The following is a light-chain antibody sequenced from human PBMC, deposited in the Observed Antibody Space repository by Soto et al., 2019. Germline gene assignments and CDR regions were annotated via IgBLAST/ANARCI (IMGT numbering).Light chain of an antibody. CDR2: GAS. J-gene: IGKJ1*01. V-gene: IGKV3-20*01. Sequence: IVLSESPGTLSFFPGGKDPLSLRGRQSVSSSYLAWYQQKPGQAPRPLIYGASSRAIGIPDRFSGSGSGTDFTLTISRLEPEDFAVYYCQQYGSSPWTFGQGTKVDIK. CDR1: QSVSSSY. CDR3: QQYGSSPWT.